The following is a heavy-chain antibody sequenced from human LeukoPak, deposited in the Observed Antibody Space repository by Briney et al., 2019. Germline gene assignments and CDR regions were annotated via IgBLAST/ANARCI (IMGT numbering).Heavy chain of an antibody. D-gene: IGHD6-13*01. CDR3: ARGYTSGWYAWFDP. V-gene: IGHV3-7*05. CDR2: IKQDGSEK. Sequence: SGGSLRLSCAASGFTFSTYWMSWVRQAPGKGLEWVASIKQDGSEKYYVDSVKGRFTISRDNAKNSLYLQMNSLRAEDTAVYYCARGYTSGWYAWFDPWGQGTLVTVSS. J-gene: IGHJ5*02. CDR1: GFTFSTYW.